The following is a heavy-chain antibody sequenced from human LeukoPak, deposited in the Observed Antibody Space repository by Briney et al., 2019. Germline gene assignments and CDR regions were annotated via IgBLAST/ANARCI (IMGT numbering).Heavy chain of an antibody. CDR3: ASPYAPLGYGMDV. J-gene: IGHJ6*02. D-gene: IGHD2-2*01. V-gene: IGHV4-39*01. CDR2: VHYSGNT. CDR1: GDSISSSIYY. Sequence: PSETLSLTCTVSGDSISSSIYYWGWIRQPPGKGLEWIGSVHYSGNTYYSPSLKSRVTISIDTSKNQFSLKLSSVTAADTAVYYCASPYAPLGYGMDVWGQGTTVTVSS.